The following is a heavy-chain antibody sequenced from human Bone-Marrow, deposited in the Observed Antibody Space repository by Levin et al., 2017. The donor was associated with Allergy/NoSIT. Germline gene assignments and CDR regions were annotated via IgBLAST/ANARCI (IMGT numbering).Heavy chain of an antibody. Sequence: GESLKISCAASGFTFSSYAMSWVRQAPGKGLEWVSAISGSGGSTYYADSVKGRFTITRDNSKNTLYLQMNSLRAEDTAVYYCARPDSSGAADYWGQGTLVTVSS. CDR1: GFTFSSYA. V-gene: IGHV3-23*01. D-gene: IGHD6-13*01. CDR2: ISGSGGST. J-gene: IGHJ4*02. CDR3: ARPDSSGAADY.